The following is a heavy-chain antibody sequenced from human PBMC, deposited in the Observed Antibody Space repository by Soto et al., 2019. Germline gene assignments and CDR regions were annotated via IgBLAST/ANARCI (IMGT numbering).Heavy chain of an antibody. CDR3: VKDGGTLPNVFNYPSDI. J-gene: IGHJ3*02. D-gene: IGHD3-16*01. CDR2: ISTDGTDK. V-gene: IGHV3-30*14. Sequence: VQLVESGGGVAQPGESLRLSCAASGFTFSSYVIHWVRQAPGKGLEWVALISTDGTDKYYPDSVRGRFTISRDNSKNTLYLQMNSLRTEDTAVYYCVKDGGTLPNVFNYPSDIWGQGTKVTVSS. CDR1: GFTFSSYV.